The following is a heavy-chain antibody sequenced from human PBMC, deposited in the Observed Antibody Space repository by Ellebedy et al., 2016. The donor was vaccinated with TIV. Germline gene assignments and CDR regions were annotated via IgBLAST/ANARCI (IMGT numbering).Heavy chain of an antibody. Sequence: AASVKVSCKASGYTFTTYAMHWVRQAPGQGLEWMGRINTGHGNTKYSQKFQGRVTITRDTSASTAYMVLSSLTSEDTAVYYCARDSLMVSFGGVPDYWGQGTLVTVSS. V-gene: IGHV1-3*04. D-gene: IGHD3-16*01. J-gene: IGHJ4*02. CDR2: INTGHGNT. CDR1: GYTFTTYA. CDR3: ARDSLMVSFGGVPDY.